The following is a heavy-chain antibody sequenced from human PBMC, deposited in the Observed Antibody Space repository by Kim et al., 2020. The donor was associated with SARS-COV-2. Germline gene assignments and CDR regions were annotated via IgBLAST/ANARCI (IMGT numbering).Heavy chain of an antibody. J-gene: IGHJ6*02. Sequence: SETLSLTCAVYGGSFSGYYWSWIRQPPGKGLEWIREINHSGITNYNPSLKSRVTISVDTSKNQFSLKLSSVTAADTAVYYCARGGHIVVVTAIPALDYYGMDVWGQGTTVTVSS. CDR1: GGSFSGYY. V-gene: IGHV4-34*01. CDR2: INHSGIT. D-gene: IGHD2-21*02. CDR3: ARGGHIVVVTAIPALDYYGMDV.